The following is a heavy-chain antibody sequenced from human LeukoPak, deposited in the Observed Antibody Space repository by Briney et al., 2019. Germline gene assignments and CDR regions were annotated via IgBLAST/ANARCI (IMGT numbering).Heavy chain of an antibody. J-gene: IGHJ4*02. D-gene: IGHD3-10*01. CDR2: ISGSDGTS. CDR3: AKDEGYYGSGSYPDY. Sequence: GGSLRLSCAASGFTFNSFAMNWVRQAPGKGLEWVSSISGSDGTSHYADFVKGRFTISRGNSKNALYLQMNSLRAEDTAVYYCAKDEGYYGSGSYPDYWGQGTLVTVSS. CDR1: GFTFNSFA. V-gene: IGHV3-23*01.